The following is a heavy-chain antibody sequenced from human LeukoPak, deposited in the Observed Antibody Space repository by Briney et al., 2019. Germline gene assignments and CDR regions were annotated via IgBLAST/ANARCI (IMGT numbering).Heavy chain of an antibody. D-gene: IGHD1-7*01. V-gene: IGHV4-38-2*02. CDR3: ARVWGNWNYVSRPSTLNWFDP. CDR2: IYHSGST. J-gene: IGHJ5*02. Sequence: PSETLSLTCTVSGYSISSGYYWGWIRQPPGKGLEWIGSIYHSGSTNYNPSLKSRVTISVDTSKNQFSLKLSSVTAADTAVYYCARVWGNWNYVSRPSTLNWFDPWGQGTLVTVSS. CDR1: GYSISSGYY.